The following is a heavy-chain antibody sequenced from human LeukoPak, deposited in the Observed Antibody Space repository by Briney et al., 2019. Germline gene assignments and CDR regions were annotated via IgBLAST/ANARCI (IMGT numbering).Heavy chain of an antibody. Sequence: ASVKVSCKASGYTFTGYYMHWVRQAPGQGLEWMGRINPNSGGTNYAQKFQGRVTMTRDASISTAYMELRSLRSDDTAVYYCARDSRYFDWQTVDYWGQGTLVTVSS. J-gene: IGHJ4*02. D-gene: IGHD3-9*01. CDR2: INPNSGGT. V-gene: IGHV1-2*06. CDR1: GYTFTGYY. CDR3: ARDSRYFDWQTVDY.